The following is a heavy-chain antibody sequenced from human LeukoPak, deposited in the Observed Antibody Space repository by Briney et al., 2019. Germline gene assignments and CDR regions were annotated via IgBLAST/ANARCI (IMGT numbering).Heavy chain of an antibody. V-gene: IGHV1-18*01. D-gene: IGHD3-3*01. CDR3: ARDSIYSDYDFWSGYDTWYYYYGMDV. CDR1: GYTSTSYG. CDR2: ISSYNGNT. J-gene: IGHJ6*02. Sequence: ASVKVSCKASGYTSTSYGISWVRQAPGQGLGWMGWISSYNGNTNYTQKLQGRVTMTTDTSTSTAYMELRSLRSDDTAVYYCARDSIYSDYDFWSGYDTWYYYYGMDVWGQGTTVTVSS.